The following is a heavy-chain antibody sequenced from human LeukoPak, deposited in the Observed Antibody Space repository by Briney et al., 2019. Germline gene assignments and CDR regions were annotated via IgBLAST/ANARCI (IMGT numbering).Heavy chain of an antibody. V-gene: IGHV3-21*01. CDR1: GFTFSSYS. J-gene: IGHJ4*02. CDR3: ARYCSSTSCPGY. D-gene: IGHD2-2*01. CDR2: ISSSSYI. Sequence: GGSLRLSCAASGFTFSSYSMNRVRQAPGKGLEWVSSISSSSYIFYADSVKGRFTISRDNAKNSLYLQMHSLRAEDTAVYYCARYCSSTSCPGYWGQGTLVTVSS.